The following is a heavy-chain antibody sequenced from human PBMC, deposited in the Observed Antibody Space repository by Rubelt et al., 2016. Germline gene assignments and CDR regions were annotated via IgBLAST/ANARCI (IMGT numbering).Heavy chain of an antibody. D-gene: IGHD5-12*01. J-gene: IGHJ4*02. CDR3: ARGNSGYDYGLDY. V-gene: IGHV1-2*02. CDR2: LNPNSGGT. CDR1: GYTFTGYY. Sequence: QVQLVQSGAEVKKPGASVKVSCKASGYTFTGYYMHWVRQAPGHGLEWMGWLNPNSGGTNYAQRFQGRVTMTRDTSVSTAYMELSRPTSDDTAVYYCARGNSGYDYGLDYWGQGTLVTVSS.